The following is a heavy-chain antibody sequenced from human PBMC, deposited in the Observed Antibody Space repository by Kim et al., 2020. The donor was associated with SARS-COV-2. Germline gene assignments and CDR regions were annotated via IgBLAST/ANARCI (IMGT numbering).Heavy chain of an antibody. CDR1: GFTFSSYA. Sequence: GGSLRLSCAASGFTFSSYAMSWVRQAPGKGLECVSGISGSGSSTHFADSVKGRFTISRDNSKYTLYLQMNSLRTEDTAIYYCAKGGGANSGPWGDWGQGT. D-gene: IGHD6-25*01. J-gene: IGHJ4*02. CDR3: AKGGGANSGPWGD. V-gene: IGHV3-23*01. CDR2: ISGSGSST.